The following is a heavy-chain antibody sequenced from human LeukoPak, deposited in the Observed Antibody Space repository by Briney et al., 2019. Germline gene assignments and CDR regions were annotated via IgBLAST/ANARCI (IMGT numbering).Heavy chain of an antibody. CDR1: GFIFSTYS. CDR3: ARGGVWQAFWSGNSDY. V-gene: IGHV3-21*01. Sequence: GGSLRLSCAASGFIFSTYSMNWVRQAPGKGLEWVSSIGTSSSYIYYGDSVKGRFTISRDNAKNSLYLQMNSLRAEDTAVYYCARGGVWQAFWSGNSDYWGQGTLVTVSS. D-gene: IGHD3-3*01. J-gene: IGHJ4*02. CDR2: IGTSSSYI.